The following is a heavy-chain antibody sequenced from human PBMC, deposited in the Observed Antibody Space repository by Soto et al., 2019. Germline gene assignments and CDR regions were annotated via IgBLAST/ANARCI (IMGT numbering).Heavy chain of an antibody. CDR1: GGSISSGGYY. J-gene: IGHJ3*02. Sequence: QVQLQESGPGLVKPSQTLSLTCTVSGGSISSGGYYWSWIRQHPGKGLEWIGYIYYSGSTYYNPFLKSLVTMSVDTSKNQFSLKLSSVTAADTAVYYCARDGAYDSSGYSDAFDIWGQGTMVTVSS. CDR3: ARDGAYDSSGYSDAFDI. V-gene: IGHV4-31*01. D-gene: IGHD3-22*01. CDR2: IYYSGST.